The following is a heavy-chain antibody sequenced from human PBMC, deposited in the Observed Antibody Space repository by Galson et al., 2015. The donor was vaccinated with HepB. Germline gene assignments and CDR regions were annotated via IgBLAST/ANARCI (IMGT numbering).Heavy chain of an antibody. CDR1: GFTFSSYS. V-gene: IGHV3-21*01. D-gene: IGHD2-2*01. J-gene: IGHJ4*02. CDR2: ISSSSSYI. CDR3: ARGAGYCSSTSCYPGGY. Sequence: SLRLSCAASGFTFSSYSMNWVRQAPGKGLEWVSSISSSSSYIYYADSVKGRFTISRDNAKNSLYLQMNSLRAEDTAVYYCARGAGYCSSTSCYPGGYWGQGTLVTVSS.